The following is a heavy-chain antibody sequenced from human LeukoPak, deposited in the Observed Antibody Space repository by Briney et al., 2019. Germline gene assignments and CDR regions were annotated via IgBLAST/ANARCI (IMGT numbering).Heavy chain of an antibody. CDR1: GGSISSGSYY. Sequence: PSETLSLTCTVSGGSISSGSYYWSWIRQPAGKGLEWIGRIYTSGGTNYNPSLKSRVTISVDTSKNQFSLKLSSVTAADAAVYYCARDYSGLHYYMDVWGKGATVTVS. CDR3: ARDYSGLHYYMDV. D-gene: IGHD4-23*01. CDR2: IYTSGGT. V-gene: IGHV4-61*02. J-gene: IGHJ6*03.